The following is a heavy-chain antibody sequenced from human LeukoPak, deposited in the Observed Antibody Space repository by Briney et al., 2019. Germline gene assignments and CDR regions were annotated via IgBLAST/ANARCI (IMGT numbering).Heavy chain of an antibody. CDR2: IKSDGSIT. D-gene: IGHD2-21*02. CDR3: ARDGFLGPVTAYLDY. V-gene: IGHV3-74*01. CDR1: GFTFSGYA. J-gene: IGHJ4*02. Sequence: PGGSLRLSCAASGFTFSGYAMHWVRHAPGKGLAWVSRIKSDGSITSYADSVMGRFTISRDNARNTLFLEMNSLRAEDSAVYYCARDGFLGPVTAYLDYWGQGTPVTVSS.